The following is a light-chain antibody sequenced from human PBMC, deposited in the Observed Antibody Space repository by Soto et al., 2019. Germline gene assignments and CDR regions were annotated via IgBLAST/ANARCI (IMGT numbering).Light chain of an antibody. CDR2: GAS. CDR3: QQYDSSPKT. J-gene: IGKJ1*01. Sequence: EIVLTLSPGTPSLSPGERGTLSCSASQSISSSYFAWYQQKPGQAPRLLISGASGRATGVPDRFSGSGSGTDFTLTIDRLEPEDFAVYYCQQYDSSPKTFGQGTKVDIK. V-gene: IGKV3-20*01. CDR1: QSISSSY.